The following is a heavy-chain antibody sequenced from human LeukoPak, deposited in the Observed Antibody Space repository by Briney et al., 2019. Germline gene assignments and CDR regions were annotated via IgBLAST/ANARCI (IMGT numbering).Heavy chain of an antibody. V-gene: IGHV3-7*03. CDR1: GFTFSSYW. Sequence: GGSLRLSCVASGFTFSSYWMSWVRQAPGKGLEWVANIKQDGSEKYYVDSVKGRFTISRDNAKNSLYLQMNSLRAEDTALYYCAKDRYIAAAGSGYFDYWGQGTLVTVSS. D-gene: IGHD6-13*01. J-gene: IGHJ4*02. CDR2: IKQDGSEK. CDR3: AKDRYIAAAGSGYFDY.